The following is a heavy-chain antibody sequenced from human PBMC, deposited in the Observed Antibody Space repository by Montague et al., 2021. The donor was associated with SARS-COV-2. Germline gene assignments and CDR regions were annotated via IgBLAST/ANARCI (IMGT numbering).Heavy chain of an antibody. J-gene: IGHJ3*01. V-gene: IGHV4-61*02. Sequence: TLSLTSTVSGGSVSSGSFYWTWIRQSAGMGLEWIGRAHPSGTTHYNPSLKTRVTISLDTTNNQLSLKLTSVTAADAAVYYCARGSPITISVNAFDLWGQGTMVTVSS. CDR1: GGSVSSGSFY. CDR2: AHPSGTT. CDR3: ARGSPITISVNAFDL. D-gene: IGHD3-9*01.